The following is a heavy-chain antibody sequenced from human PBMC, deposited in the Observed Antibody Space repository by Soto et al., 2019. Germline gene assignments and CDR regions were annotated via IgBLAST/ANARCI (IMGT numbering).Heavy chain of an antibody. J-gene: IGHJ4*02. CDR2: ISYDGSNK. CDR1: GFTFSSYA. Sequence: GGSLRLSCAASGFTFSSYAMHWVRQAPGKGLEWVAVISYDGSNKYYADSVKGRFTISRDNSKNTLYLQMSSLRAEDTAVYYCARDASGFAPSNPDYWGQGTLVTVSS. V-gene: IGHV3-30-3*01. D-gene: IGHD3-22*01. CDR3: ARDASGFAPSNPDY.